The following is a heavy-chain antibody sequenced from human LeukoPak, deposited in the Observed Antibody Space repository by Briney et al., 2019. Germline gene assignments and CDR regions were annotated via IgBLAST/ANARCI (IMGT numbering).Heavy chain of an antibody. J-gene: IGHJ2*01. V-gene: IGHV4-59*08. CDR2: IYDTGST. Sequence: SETLSLTCTVSGASVSRESWTWIRQPAGKGLEWIGYIYDTGSTTYNPSLQSRLTMSVDTSKNQFSLKLTSVTAADSAIYYCASTQQWLASYYWGRGTLVTVSS. D-gene: IGHD6-19*01. CDR3: ASTQQWLASYY. CDR1: GASVSRES.